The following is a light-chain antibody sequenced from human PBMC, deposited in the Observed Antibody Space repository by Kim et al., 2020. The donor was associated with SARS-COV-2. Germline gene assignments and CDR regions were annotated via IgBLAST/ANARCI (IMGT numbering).Light chain of an antibody. J-gene: IGLJ2*01. V-gene: IGLV3-1*01. CDR1: KLGDKY. Sequence: SYELTQPPSVSVSPGQTASITCSGDKLGDKYACWYQQKPGQSPVLVLYQDSKRPSGIPERFSGSNSGNTATLTITGTQAMDDADYYCQAWDSSTVV. CDR2: QDS. CDR3: QAWDSSTVV.